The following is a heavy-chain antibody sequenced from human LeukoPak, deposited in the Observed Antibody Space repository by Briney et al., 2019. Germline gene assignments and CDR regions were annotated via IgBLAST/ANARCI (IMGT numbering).Heavy chain of an antibody. D-gene: IGHD3-10*01. J-gene: IGHJ4*02. CDR3: AKEMVRGVIDY. Sequence: GGSLRLSCAASGFTFSSYGMHWVRQAPGKGLEWVAVISYDGSNKYYADSVKGRFTISRDNSKNTLYLQMNSLRAGDTAVYYCAKEMVRGVIDYWGQGTLVTVSS. CDR2: ISYDGSNK. CDR1: GFTFSSYG. V-gene: IGHV3-30*18.